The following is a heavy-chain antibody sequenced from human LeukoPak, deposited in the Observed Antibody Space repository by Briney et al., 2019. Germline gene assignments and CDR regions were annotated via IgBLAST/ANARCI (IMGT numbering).Heavy chain of an antibody. CDR2: INHSGST. CDR1: VGSFSGYY. Sequence: KTSETLSLTCAVYVGSFSGYYWSWIRQPPGKGLEWIGEINHSGSTNYNPSLKSRVTISVDTSKNQFSLKLSSVTAADTAVYYCARDLIAHNWFDPWGQGTLVTVSS. D-gene: IGHD6-13*01. V-gene: IGHV4-34*01. CDR3: ARDLIAHNWFDP. J-gene: IGHJ5*02.